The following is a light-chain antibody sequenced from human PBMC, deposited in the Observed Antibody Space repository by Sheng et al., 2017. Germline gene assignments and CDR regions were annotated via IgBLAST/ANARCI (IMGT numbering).Light chain of an antibody. CDR2: DAS. J-gene: IGKJ1*01. V-gene: IGKV1-33*01. CDR3: QQYDTYST. CDR1: QDISNY. Sequence: DIQMTQSPSSLSASVGDRVTITCQASQDISNYLNWYQQKPGKAPKLLIYDASNFETGVPSRFSGSGSGTDFTFTISSLQPEDIATYYCQQYDTYSTFGQGTKVEIK.